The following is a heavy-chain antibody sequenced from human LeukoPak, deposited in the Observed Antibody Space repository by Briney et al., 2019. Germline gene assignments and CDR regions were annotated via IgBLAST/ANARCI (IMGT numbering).Heavy chain of an antibody. Sequence: GASVKASCKVSGYTLTELSMHWVRQAPGKGLEWMGGFDPEDGETIYAQKFQGRVTMTEDTSTDTAYMELSSLRSEDTAVYYCATTTRPPNYYDSSGYSYYFDYWGQGTLVTVSS. D-gene: IGHD3-22*01. CDR3: ATTTRPPNYYDSSGYSYYFDY. CDR2: FDPEDGET. CDR1: GYTLTELS. V-gene: IGHV1-24*01. J-gene: IGHJ4*02.